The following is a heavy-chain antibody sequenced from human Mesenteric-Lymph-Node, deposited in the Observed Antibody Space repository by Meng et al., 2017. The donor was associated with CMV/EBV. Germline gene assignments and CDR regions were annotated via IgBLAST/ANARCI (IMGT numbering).Heavy chain of an antibody. J-gene: IGHJ6*02. V-gene: IGHV3-21*01. Sequence: GESLKISCAASGFTFSSYSMNWVRQAPGKGLEWVSSISSSSSYIYYADSVKGRFTISRDNAKNSLYPQMNSLRAEDTAVYYCAGGDSSSWYGDFYYYYYGMDVWGQGTTVTVSS. CDR1: GFTFSSYS. D-gene: IGHD6-13*01. CDR2: ISSSSSYI. CDR3: AGGDSSSWYGDFYYYYYGMDV.